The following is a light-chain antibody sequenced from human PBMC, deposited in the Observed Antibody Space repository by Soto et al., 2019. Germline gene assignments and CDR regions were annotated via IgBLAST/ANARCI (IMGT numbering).Light chain of an antibody. CDR2: DAS. Sequence: DSQMTQAPAILSASVGVRVTMTCRASQSISKWLASYQQKPGTAPKLXXYDASNLQSGVPSRFSGNVSWTHLTLTINNLQTEDFGTYSCHLTHNTHIYTFGQGTKVDI. CDR3: HLTHNTHIYT. J-gene: IGKJ2*01. CDR1: QSISKW. V-gene: IGKV1-5*01.